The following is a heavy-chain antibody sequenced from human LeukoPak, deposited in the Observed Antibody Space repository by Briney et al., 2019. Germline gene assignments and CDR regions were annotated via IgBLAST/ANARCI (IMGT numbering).Heavy chain of an antibody. Sequence: GESLKISCKGSGYSFTSYWIGWVRPMPGKGLEWMGIIYPGDSDTRYSPSFQGQVTISADKSISTAYLQWSSLKASDTAMYYCARRGVTYYYGSGSYYRGAFDIWGQGTMVTVSS. CDR1: GYSFTSYW. CDR2: IYPGDSDT. CDR3: ARRGVTYYYGSGSYYRGAFDI. V-gene: IGHV5-51*01. D-gene: IGHD3-10*01. J-gene: IGHJ3*02.